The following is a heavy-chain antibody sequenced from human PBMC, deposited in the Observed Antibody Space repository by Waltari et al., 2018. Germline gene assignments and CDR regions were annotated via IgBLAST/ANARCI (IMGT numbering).Heavy chain of an antibody. Sequence: QVQLVESGGGVVQPETSLRLSCAVSGITLSASVIHWVRQAPGKGPEWLAVISQDEIIKVYRDSVKDRFTISRDTSKNTVYLQMNSLRPEDTAVYYCARRVYSSGRADTFDIWGQGTMVTVSS. V-gene: IGHV3-30-3*01. D-gene: IGHD6-19*01. CDR3: ARRVYSSGRADTFDI. CDR2: ISQDEIIK. J-gene: IGHJ3*02. CDR1: GITLSASV.